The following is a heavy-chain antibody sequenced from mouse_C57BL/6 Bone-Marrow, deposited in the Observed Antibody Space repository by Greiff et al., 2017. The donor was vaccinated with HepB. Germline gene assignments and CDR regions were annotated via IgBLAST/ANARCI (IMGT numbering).Heavy chain of an antibody. Sequence: VQLQQSGPELVKPGASVKIPCKASGYTFTDYNMDWVKQSHGKSLEWIGDINPNNGGTIYNQKFKGKATLTVDKSSSTAYMELRSLTSEDTAVYYCARAPCITTVPLFAYWGQGTLVTVSA. CDR1: GYTFTDYN. CDR3: ARAPCITTVPLFAY. D-gene: IGHD1-1*01. V-gene: IGHV1-18*01. J-gene: IGHJ3*01. CDR2: INPNNGGT.